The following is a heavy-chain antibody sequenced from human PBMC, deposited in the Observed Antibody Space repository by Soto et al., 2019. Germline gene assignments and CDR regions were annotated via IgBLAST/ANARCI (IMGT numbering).Heavy chain of an antibody. CDR3: ARDYDFWSGPLTRYYYYYMDV. CDR1: GCTFGSHW. V-gene: IGHV3-7*01. CDR2: IRQDGSEK. J-gene: IGHJ6*03. D-gene: IGHD3-3*01. Sequence: GGLLRLSSAASGCTFGSHWRSWVRQNPGKGLAWVANIRQDGSEKYYVDSVKGRFTISRDNAKNSLYLQMNSLRAEDTAVYYCARDYDFWSGPLTRYYYYYMDVWGKGTTVPVSS.